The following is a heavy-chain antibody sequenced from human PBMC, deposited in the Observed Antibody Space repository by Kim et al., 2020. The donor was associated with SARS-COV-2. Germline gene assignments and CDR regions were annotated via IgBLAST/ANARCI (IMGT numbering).Heavy chain of an antibody. J-gene: IGHJ5*02. CDR3: ARHQRYWGWFDP. V-gene: IGHV5-51*01. D-gene: IGHD3-16*01. Sequence: YSPSFQGQVTISADKSISTAYLQWSSLKASDTAMYYCARHQRYWGWFDPWGQGTLVPVSS.